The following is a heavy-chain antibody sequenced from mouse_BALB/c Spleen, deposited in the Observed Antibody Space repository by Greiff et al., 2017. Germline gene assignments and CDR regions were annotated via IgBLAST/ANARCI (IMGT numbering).Heavy chain of an antibody. CDR2: IWAGGST. V-gene: IGHV2-9*02. CDR1: GFSLTSYG. CDR3: AREVRDGAYFDY. Sequence: VKLVESGPGLVAPSQSLSITCTVSGFSLTSYGVHWVRQPPGKGLEWLGVIWAGGSTNYNSALMSRLSISKDNSKSQVFLKMNSLQTDDTAMYYCAREVRDGAYFDYWGQGTTLTVSS. J-gene: IGHJ2*01.